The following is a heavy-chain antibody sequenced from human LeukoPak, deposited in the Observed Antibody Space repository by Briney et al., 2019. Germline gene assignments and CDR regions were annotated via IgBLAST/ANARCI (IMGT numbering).Heavy chain of an antibody. CDR1: GYTFTGYY. D-gene: IGHD3-3*01. V-gene: IGHV1-2*02. CDR3: ARDGSPYYDFWSGYFYYFDY. Sequence: ASVKVSCKASGYTFTGYYMHWVRQAPGQGLEWMGWINPNSGGTNYAQKFQGRVTMTRDTSISTAYMELSRLRSDDTAVYYCARDGSPYYDFWSGYFYYFDYWGQGTLVTVSS. CDR2: INPNSGGT. J-gene: IGHJ4*02.